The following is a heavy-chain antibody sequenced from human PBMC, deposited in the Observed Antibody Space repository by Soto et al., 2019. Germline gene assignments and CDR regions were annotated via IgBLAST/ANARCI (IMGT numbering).Heavy chain of an antibody. CDR3: ARGFQGAEASYYGMDV. CDR2: IYYSGST. V-gene: IGHV4-59*01. D-gene: IGHD6-13*01. J-gene: IGHJ6*02. CDR1: GGSISSYY. Sequence: SETLSLTCTVSGGSISSYYWSWIRQPPGKGLEWIGYIYYSGSTNYNPSLKSRVTISVDTSKNQFSLKLSSVTAADTAVYYCARGFQGAEASYYGMDVWGQGTTVTVSS.